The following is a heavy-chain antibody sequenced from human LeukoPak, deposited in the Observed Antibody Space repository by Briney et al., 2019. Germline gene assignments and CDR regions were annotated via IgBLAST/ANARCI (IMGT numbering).Heavy chain of an antibody. CDR1: GFTFSSYS. D-gene: IGHD3-10*01. J-gene: IGHJ5*02. CDR3: ARDSLGGFDP. CDR2: ISSSSSYI. V-gene: IGHV3-21*01. Sequence: GALRLSCAASGFTFSSYSMNWVRQAPGKGLEWVSSISSSSSYIYYADSVKGRFTISRDNAKNSLHLQMNSLRAEDTAVYYCARDSLGGFDPWGQGTLVTVSS.